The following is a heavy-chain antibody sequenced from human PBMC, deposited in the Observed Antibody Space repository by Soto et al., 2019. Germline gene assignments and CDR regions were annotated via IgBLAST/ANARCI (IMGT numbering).Heavy chain of an antibody. CDR1: GYTFTGYY. J-gene: IGHJ3*02. D-gene: IGHD3-22*01. CDR3: ARXLRRITMIVVARSAFDI. Sequence: ASVKVSCKASGYTFTGYYMHWVRQAPGQGLEWMGWINPNSGGTNYAQKFQGRVTMTRDTSISTAYMELSRLRSDDTAVYYCARXLRRITMIVVARSAFDIWGQGTMVTVSS. CDR2: INPNSGGT. V-gene: IGHV1-2*02.